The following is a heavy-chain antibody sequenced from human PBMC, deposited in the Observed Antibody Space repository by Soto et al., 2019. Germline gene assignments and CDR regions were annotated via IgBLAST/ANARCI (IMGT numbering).Heavy chain of an antibody. J-gene: IGHJ4*02. CDR3: ARFRRGPAALFDKD. CDR2: INDSGST. D-gene: IGHD2-2*01. CDR1: GFTFSSYE. V-gene: IGHV4-34*01. Sequence: GSLRLSCAASGFTFSSYEMNWVRQAPGKGLEWIGEINDSGSTNYNPSLKSRVTLSVDTSKNQFSLKLSSMTAADTAAYYCARFRRGPAALFDKDWGQGILVTVSS.